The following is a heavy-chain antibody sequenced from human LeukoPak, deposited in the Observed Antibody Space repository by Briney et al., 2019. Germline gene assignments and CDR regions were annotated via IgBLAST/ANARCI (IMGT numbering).Heavy chain of an antibody. V-gene: IGHV1-8*03. Sequence: GASVKVSCKASGYPFSNYDINWVRQATGQGLEWMGWMNPNSGNTDYAQKFQGRVTITRNTSISTACMELSSLRSEDTAVYYCARGRATVTTHWVDPWGQGTLVTVSS. CDR1: GYPFSNYD. CDR2: MNPNSGNT. J-gene: IGHJ5*02. CDR3: ARGRATVTTHWVDP. D-gene: IGHD4-11*01.